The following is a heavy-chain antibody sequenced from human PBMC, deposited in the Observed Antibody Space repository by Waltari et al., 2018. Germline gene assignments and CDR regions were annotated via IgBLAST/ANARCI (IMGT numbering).Heavy chain of an antibody. CDR3: ARRNSGEDY. D-gene: IGHD2-15*01. Sequence: EVQLVESGGRLVRPGGSLGLSGAPSGSIFDEYAMTWVRQAPGKGLQWVSSINWSGGDINYADSVKGRFTVSRDNAKRSLYLQMDSLRVEDTTFYYCARRNSGEDYWGQGTLVTVSS. J-gene: IGHJ4*02. CDR2: INWSGGDI. CDR1: GSIFDEYA. V-gene: IGHV3-20*04.